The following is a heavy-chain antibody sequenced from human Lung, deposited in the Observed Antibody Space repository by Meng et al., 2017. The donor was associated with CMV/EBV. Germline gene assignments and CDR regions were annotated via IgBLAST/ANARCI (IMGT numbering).Heavy chain of an antibody. CDR2: IYYSGST. CDR1: AGSISSLTYY. J-gene: IGHJ4*02. D-gene: IGHD5-18*01. CDR3: ARGGYTYDYIHD. V-gene: IGHV4-39*07. Sequence: CACSAGSISSLTYYWGWIRQPPGKVLEWIGSIYYSGSTYSNPSLKSRVAISVDPSKNQFSLKLNSVAAADTAVYYCARGGYTYDYIHDWGQGTLVTVSS.